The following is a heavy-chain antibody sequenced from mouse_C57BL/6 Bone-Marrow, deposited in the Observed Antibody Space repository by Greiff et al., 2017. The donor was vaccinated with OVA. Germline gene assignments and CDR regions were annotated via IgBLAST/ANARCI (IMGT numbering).Heavy chain of an antibody. CDR3: ARLRTWYFDV. V-gene: IGHV5-9*01. J-gene: IGHJ1*03. CDR2: ISGGGGNT. Sequence: EVTLVESGGGLVKPGGSLKLSCAASGFTFSSYTMSWVRQTPEKRLEWVATISGGGGNTYYPDSVKGRFTISRDNAKNTLYLQMSSLRSEDTALYYCARLRTWYFDVWGTGTTVTVSS. CDR1: GFTFSSYT.